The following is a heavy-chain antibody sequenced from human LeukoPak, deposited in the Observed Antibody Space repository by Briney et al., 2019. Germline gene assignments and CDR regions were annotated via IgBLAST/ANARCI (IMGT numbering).Heavy chain of an antibody. Sequence: PGGTLRLSCAASGFTFSNYWMSLILQAPVKGLEWVANIKTDGNEKYYVGSVRSRFTISRDNAKNSLYLQMNSLRAEDTVIYKHETEYEILTGTFPYYWGQGTLVTVSS. CDR2: IKTDGNEK. CDR3: ETEYEILTGTFPYY. D-gene: IGHD3-9*01. J-gene: IGHJ4*02. V-gene: IGHV3-7*01. CDR1: GFTFSNYW.